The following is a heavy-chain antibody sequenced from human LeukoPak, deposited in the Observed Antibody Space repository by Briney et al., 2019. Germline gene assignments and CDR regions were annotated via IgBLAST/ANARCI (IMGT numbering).Heavy chain of an antibody. D-gene: IGHD4-23*01. V-gene: IGHV3-53*01. CDR1: GFTVSSNY. Sequence: GGSLRLSCAASGFTVSSNYMSWVRQAPGKGLEWVSVIYSGGSTYYADSVKGRFTISRDNSKNTLYLQMNSLRAEDTAVYYCARGLGTAVVTPWAFDYWGQGTLVTVSS. CDR3: ARGLGTAVVTPWAFDY. J-gene: IGHJ4*02. CDR2: IYSGGST.